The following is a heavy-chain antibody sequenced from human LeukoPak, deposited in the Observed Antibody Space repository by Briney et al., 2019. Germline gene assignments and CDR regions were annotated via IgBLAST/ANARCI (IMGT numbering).Heavy chain of an antibody. CDR1: GRTFSSYA. J-gene: IGHJ4*02. Sequence: SVKVSCKASGRTFSSYAISWVRQAPAKGLEWVGDIIPIFGTASYAQKFQGRVTITADESTSTAYMELSSLRSEDTAVYYCARDPAPYCSSTSCYLWGQGTLVTVSS. V-gene: IGHV1-69*01. CDR3: ARDPAPYCSSTSCYL. D-gene: IGHD2-2*01. CDR2: IIPIFGTA.